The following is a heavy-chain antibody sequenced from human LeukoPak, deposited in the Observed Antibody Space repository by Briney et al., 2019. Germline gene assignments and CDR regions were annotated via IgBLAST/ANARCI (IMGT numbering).Heavy chain of an antibody. CDR2: MKQDGSEE. V-gene: IGHV3-7*04. J-gene: IGHJ3*01. D-gene: IGHD6-25*01. Sequence: GGSLRLSCAASGFTFSNFWMSWVRQAPGKGLEWVANMKQDGSEEYYVDSVKGRFTIYRDNAKNSLYLQMNSLRAEDTAVYYCARSLAAGFDVWGQGTMVTVSS. CDR3: ARSLAAGFDV. CDR1: GFTFSNFW.